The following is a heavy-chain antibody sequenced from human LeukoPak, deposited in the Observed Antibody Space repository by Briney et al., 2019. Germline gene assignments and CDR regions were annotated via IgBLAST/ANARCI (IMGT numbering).Heavy chain of an antibody. J-gene: IGHJ4*02. CDR2: INSDGSST. Sequence: PGGSLRLSCAASGFTFSSYWMHWVRHAPGKGLVWVSRINSDGSSTSYADSVKGRFTISRDNSKNTLYLQMNSLRAEDTAVYYCAKLPVSYSSGWSNFDYWGQGTLVTVSS. CDR1: GFTFSSYW. V-gene: IGHV3-74*01. D-gene: IGHD6-19*01. CDR3: AKLPVSYSSGWSNFDY.